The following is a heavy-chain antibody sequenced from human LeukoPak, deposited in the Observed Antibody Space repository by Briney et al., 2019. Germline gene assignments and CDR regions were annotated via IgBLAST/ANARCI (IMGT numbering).Heavy chain of an antibody. Sequence: SETLSLTCTVSVGSISSYYWSWIRQPPGKGLEWIGYIYYSGSTNYNPSLKSRVTISVDTSKNQFSLKLSSVTAADTAVYYCARHPISSSWYNYYGMDVWGQGTTVTVSS. D-gene: IGHD6-13*01. V-gene: IGHV4-59*08. CDR2: IYYSGST. CDR3: ARHPISSSWYNYYGMDV. CDR1: VGSISSYY. J-gene: IGHJ6*02.